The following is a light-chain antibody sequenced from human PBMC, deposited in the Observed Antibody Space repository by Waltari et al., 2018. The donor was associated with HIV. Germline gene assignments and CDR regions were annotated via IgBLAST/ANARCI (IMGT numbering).Light chain of an antibody. Sequence: QSVLTQPPSVSGAPGQRVTISCTGSSSNIGAGYDVHWYQQVPGTAPKLLIYGNNTRPAGVPDRFSASKSGASPSLAITGLQAEDEADYYCQSYDSSLTGSVFGGGTKLTVL. CDR2: GNN. J-gene: IGLJ2*01. CDR3: QSYDSSLTGSV. CDR1: SSNIGAGYD. V-gene: IGLV1-40*01.